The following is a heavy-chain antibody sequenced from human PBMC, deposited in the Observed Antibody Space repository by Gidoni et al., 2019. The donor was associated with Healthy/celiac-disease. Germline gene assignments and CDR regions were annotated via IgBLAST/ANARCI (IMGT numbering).Heavy chain of an antibody. CDR3: ARDPVAVADVGYYFDY. V-gene: IGHV1-46*01. CDR2: IKPSGGST. D-gene: IGHD6-19*01. CDR1: GYTFTGYY. J-gene: IGHJ4*02. Sequence: QVQLVQSGAEVKKPGASVKVSCQASGYTFTGYYMNWVRQAPGQGLEWMGIIKPSGGSTSYAQKFQGRVTMTRDTSTSTVYMELSSLRSEDTAVYYCARDPVAVADVGYYFDYWGQGTLVTVSS.